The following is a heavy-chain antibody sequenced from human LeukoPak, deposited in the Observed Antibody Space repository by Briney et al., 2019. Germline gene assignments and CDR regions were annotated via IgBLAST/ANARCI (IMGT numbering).Heavy chain of an antibody. J-gene: IGHJ6*03. CDR3: ARGEYSSSWSSALHYYYYMDV. Sequence: SETLSLTCTVSGGSISSSSYYWGWIRQPPGKGLEWIGSIYYSGSTYYNPSLKSRVTISVDTSKNQFSLKLSSVTAADTAVYYCARGEYSSSWSSALHYYYYMDVWGKGTTVTISS. CDR1: GGSISSSSYY. CDR2: IYYSGST. D-gene: IGHD6-13*01. V-gene: IGHV4-39*07.